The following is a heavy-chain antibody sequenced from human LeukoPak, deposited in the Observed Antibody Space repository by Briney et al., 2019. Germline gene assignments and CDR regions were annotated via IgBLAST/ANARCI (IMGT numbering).Heavy chain of an antibody. CDR1: GYTFTSYG. D-gene: IGHD6-13*01. V-gene: IGHV1-18*01. CDR2: ISAYNGNT. CDR3: ARLGIAAAVNDY. J-gene: IGHJ4*02. Sequence: ASVKVSCKASGYTFTSYGISWVRQAPGQGLEWMGWISAYNGNTNYAQKFQGRVTITADKSTSTAYMELSSLRSEDTAVYYCARLGIAAAVNDYWGQGTLVTVSS.